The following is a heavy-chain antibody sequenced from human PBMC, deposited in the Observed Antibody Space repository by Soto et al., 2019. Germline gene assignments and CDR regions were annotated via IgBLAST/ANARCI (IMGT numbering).Heavy chain of an antibody. CDR2: IYYSGST. V-gene: IGHV4-59*08. D-gene: IGHD3-22*01. Sequence: PSETLSLTCTVSGGSISSYYWSWIRQPPGKGLEWIGYIYYSGSTNYNPSLKSRVTISVDTSKNQFSLKLSSVTAADTAVYYCARHEGSEYYDSSGSLNWFVPWGQGTLVTVSS. CDR1: GGSISSYY. J-gene: IGHJ5*02. CDR3: ARHEGSEYYDSSGSLNWFVP.